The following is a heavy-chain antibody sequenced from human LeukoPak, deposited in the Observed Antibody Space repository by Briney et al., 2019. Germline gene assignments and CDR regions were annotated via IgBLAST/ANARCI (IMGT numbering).Heavy chain of an antibody. Sequence: AASVKVSCKASGGTFSSYAISWVRQAPGQGLEWMGGIIPIFGTANYAQKFQGRVTITADESTSTAYMELSSLRSEDTAVYYCARDHSPLVHHDAFDIWGQGTMVTVSS. CDR2: IIPIFGTA. J-gene: IGHJ3*02. V-gene: IGHV1-69*13. CDR1: GGTFSSYA. CDR3: ARDHSPLVHHDAFDI. D-gene: IGHD2-15*01.